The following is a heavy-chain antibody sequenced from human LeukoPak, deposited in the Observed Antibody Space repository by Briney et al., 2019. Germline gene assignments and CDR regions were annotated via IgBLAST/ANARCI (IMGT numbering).Heavy chain of an antibody. CDR3: ARFTGIQLWPYFDY. CDR1: GGSISSSSYY. CDR2: IYYSGST. Sequence: PSETLSLTCTVSGGSISSSSYYWGWIRQPPGKGLEWIGSIYYSGSTYYNPSLKSRVTISVDTSKNQFSLKLSSVTAADTAVYYCARFTGIQLWPYFDYWGQGTLVTVSS. J-gene: IGHJ4*02. V-gene: IGHV4-39*07. D-gene: IGHD5-18*01.